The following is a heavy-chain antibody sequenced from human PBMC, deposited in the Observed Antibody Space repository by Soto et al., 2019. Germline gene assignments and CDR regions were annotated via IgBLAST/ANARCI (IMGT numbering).Heavy chain of an antibody. J-gene: IGHJ5*02. D-gene: IGHD2-2*01. CDR1: GGSISSGGYY. V-gene: IGHV4-31*03. CDR3: ARSHVRVTAAIFNWFDP. CDR2: IYYSGST. Sequence: QVQLQESGPRLVKPSQTLSLTCTVSGGSISSGGYYWSWIRQHPGKGLEWIGYIYYSGSTYNNPSLKSRVTRSIDTSKNQFSLKVSSVTAADTAVYYCARSHVRVTAAIFNWFDPWGQGTLVTVSS.